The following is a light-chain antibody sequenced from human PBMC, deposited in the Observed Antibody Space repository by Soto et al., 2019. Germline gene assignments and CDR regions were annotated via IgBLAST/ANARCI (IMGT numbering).Light chain of an antibody. V-gene: IGKV3-20*01. Sequence: EIVMTQSPAILSVSPGERATLSCRGSQIVSTNLAWFQQKPGQPPSLLFNGASNRATGIPDRFSGSGSGTDFTLTISRLEPEDFAVYYCQQYGSSGTFGQGTKVDIK. CDR2: GAS. CDR3: QQYGSSGT. CDR1: QIVSTN. J-gene: IGKJ1*01.